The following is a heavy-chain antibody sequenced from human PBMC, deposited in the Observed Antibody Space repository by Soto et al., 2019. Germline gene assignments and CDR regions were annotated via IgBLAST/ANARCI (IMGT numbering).Heavy chain of an antibody. D-gene: IGHD3-10*01. V-gene: IGHV1-69*19. J-gene: IGHJ4*02. CDR2: ISPMFGAA. Sequence: QVQLVQSGAEMKKPGSSVKVSCQSSGGTFNTYAMNWVRQAPGQGPEWMGDISPMFGAANYAPKFQGRVTIAADEAKGTSYMQLSSLTSEDTVLYFCAREVQVHTPAFVYWGQGTLVTVSS. CDR3: AREVQVHTPAFVY. CDR1: GGTFNTYA.